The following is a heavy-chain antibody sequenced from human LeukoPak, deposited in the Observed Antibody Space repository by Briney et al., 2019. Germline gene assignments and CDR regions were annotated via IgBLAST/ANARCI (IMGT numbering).Heavy chain of an antibody. CDR2: INHSGST. V-gene: IGHV4-34*01. CDR1: GGSFSGYY. J-gene: IGHJ4*02. CDR3: ARPRDGYNYYYFDY. D-gene: IGHD5-24*01. Sequence: SETLSLTCAVYGGSFSGYYWSWIRQPPGKGLEWIGEINHSGSTNYSPSLKSRVTISVDTSKNQFSLKLSSVTAADTAVYYCARPRDGYNYYYFDYWGQGTLVTVSS.